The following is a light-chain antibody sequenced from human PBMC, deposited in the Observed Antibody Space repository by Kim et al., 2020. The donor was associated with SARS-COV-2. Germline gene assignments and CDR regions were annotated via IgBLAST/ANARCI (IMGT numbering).Light chain of an antibody. CDR3: QVWDSSTVI. Sequence: VALGQTASITCGGNNIGSKNVHWYQQKPGQAPVLVIYRNSKRPSGIPERFSGSNSGNTATLTISRAQAGDEVDYYCQVWDSSTVIFGGGTQLTVL. CDR2: RNS. J-gene: IGLJ2*01. V-gene: IGLV3-9*01. CDR1: NIGSKN.